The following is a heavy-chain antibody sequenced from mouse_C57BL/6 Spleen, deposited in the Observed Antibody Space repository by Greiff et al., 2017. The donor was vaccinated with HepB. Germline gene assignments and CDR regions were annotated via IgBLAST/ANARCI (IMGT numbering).Heavy chain of an antibody. J-gene: IGHJ2*01. Sequence: EVQLVESGGGLVKPGGSLKLSCAASGFTFSDYGMHWVRQAPEKGLEWVAYISSGSSTIYYADTVKGRFTISRDNAKNTLFLQMTRLRSEDTGMYYCARGPLYDYDVFYYWGQGTTLTVSS. CDR1: GFTFSDYG. D-gene: IGHD2-4*01. V-gene: IGHV5-17*01. CDR2: ISSGSSTI. CDR3: ARGPLYDYDVFYY.